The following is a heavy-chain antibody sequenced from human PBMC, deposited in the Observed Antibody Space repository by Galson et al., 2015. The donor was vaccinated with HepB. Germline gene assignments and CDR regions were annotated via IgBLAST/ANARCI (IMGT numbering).Heavy chain of an antibody. J-gene: IGHJ4*02. CDR3: AREVYYYDSSGYPFDY. CDR1: GFTFSSYW. CDR2: IKQDGSEK. Sequence: SLRLSCAASGFTFSSYWMSWVRQAPGKGLEWVANIKQDGSEKYYVDSVKGRFTISRDNAKNSLYLQMNSLRAEDTAVYYYAREVYYYDSSGYPFDYWGQGTLVAVSS. V-gene: IGHV3-7*01. D-gene: IGHD3-22*01.